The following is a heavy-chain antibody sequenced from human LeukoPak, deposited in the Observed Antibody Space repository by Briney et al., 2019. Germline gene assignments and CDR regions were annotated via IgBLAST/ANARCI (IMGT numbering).Heavy chain of an antibody. Sequence: SETLSLTCTVSGGSISNTNYYWGWIRQPPGTGLEWIGSIYYSGSTYYNPSLKSRVTISIDTSKYQFSLKLSSVTAADTAVYYCARLPSSRAGYYFDYWGQGTLVTVSS. D-gene: IGHD3-10*01. J-gene: IGHJ4*02. CDR1: GGSISNTNYY. CDR3: ARLPSSRAGYYFDY. V-gene: IGHV4-39*01. CDR2: IYYSGST.